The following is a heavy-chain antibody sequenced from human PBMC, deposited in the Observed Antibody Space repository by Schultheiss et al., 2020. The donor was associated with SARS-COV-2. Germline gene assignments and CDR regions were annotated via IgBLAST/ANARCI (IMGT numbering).Heavy chain of an antibody. CDR1: GASVSIGSYF. Sequence: SETLSLTCAVSGASVSIGSYFWSWVRQSPGKGLVWIGNIFYSGSTDYNAPLNSRVTISADSSKNQFSLKLSSVTAADTAVYYCARWGYAAFDYWGQGTLVTISS. CDR3: ARWGYAAFDY. CDR2: IFYSGST. D-gene: IGHD2-8*01. J-gene: IGHJ4*02. V-gene: IGHV4-61*01.